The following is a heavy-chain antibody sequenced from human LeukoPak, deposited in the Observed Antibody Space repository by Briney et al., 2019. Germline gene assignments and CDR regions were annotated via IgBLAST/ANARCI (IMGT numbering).Heavy chain of an antibody. CDR3: ARDIDVQVAYCGGDCYPLGAFDI. V-gene: IGHV3-20*04. CDR2: INWNGGST. D-gene: IGHD2-21*02. Sequence: GGSLRLSCAASGFTFDDYGMSWVRQAPGKGLEWVSGINWNGGSTGYADSVKGRFTISRDNAKSSLYLQMNSLRAEDTALYYCARDIDVQVAYCGGDCYPLGAFDIWGQGTMVTVSS. J-gene: IGHJ3*02. CDR1: GFTFDDYG.